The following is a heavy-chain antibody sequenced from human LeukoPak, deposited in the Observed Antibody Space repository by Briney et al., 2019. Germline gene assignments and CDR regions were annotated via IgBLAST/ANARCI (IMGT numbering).Heavy chain of an antibody. Sequence: SGTLSLTCAVSGGSISSGSYYWGWIRQPPGKGLEWIGSIYYTGSTYYNPSLKSRVSISVDTSKNQLSLKVSSVTAADTAVYYCARIVVPGTVDYWGQGTLVTVSS. CDR3: ARIVVPGTVDY. V-gene: IGHV4-39*01. D-gene: IGHD3-22*01. J-gene: IGHJ4*02. CDR1: GGSISSGSYY. CDR2: IYYTGST.